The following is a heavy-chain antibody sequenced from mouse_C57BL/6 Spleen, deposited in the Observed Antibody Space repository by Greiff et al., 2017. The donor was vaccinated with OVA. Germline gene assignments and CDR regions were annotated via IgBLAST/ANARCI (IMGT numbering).Heavy chain of an antibody. J-gene: IGHJ2*01. D-gene: IGHD2-1*01. CDR2: IDPSDSYT. Sequence: QVQLKQPGAELVKPGASVKLSCKASGYTFTSYWMQWVKQRPGQGLEWIGEIDPSDSYTNYNQKFKGKATLTVDTSSSTAYMQLSSLTSEDSAVYYCARRYYGNYFDYWGQGTTLTVSS. CDR1: GYTFTSYW. CDR3: ARRYYGNYFDY. V-gene: IGHV1-50*01.